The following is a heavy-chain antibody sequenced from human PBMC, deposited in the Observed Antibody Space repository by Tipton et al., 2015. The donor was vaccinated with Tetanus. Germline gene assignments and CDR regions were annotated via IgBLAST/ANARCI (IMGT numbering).Heavy chain of an antibody. CDR1: GGSFSGYY. V-gene: IGHV4-34*01. Sequence: TLSLTCAVYGGSFSGYYWSWIRQPPGKGLEWIGEINHSGSTNYNPSLKSRVTISVDTSKNQFSLKLSSVTAADTAAYYCARGPRGEGSSDSPMDYWGQGTLVTVSS. J-gene: IGHJ4*02. CDR3: ARGPRGEGSSDSPMDY. CDR2: INHSGST. D-gene: IGHD6-13*01.